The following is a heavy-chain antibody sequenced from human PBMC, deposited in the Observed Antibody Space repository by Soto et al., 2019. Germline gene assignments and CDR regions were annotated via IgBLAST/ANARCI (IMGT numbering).Heavy chain of an antibody. CDR3: ARDDSSGYLGGNWFDP. J-gene: IGHJ5*02. CDR2: IYYSGST. D-gene: IGHD3-22*01. V-gene: IGHV4-39*07. Sequence: SETLSLTCTVSGGSISSSSYYWGWIRQPPGKGLEWIGSIYYSGSTYYNPSLKSRVTISVDTSKNQFSLKLSSVTAADTAVYYCARDDSSGYLGGNWFDPWGQGTLVTVSS. CDR1: GGSISSSSYY.